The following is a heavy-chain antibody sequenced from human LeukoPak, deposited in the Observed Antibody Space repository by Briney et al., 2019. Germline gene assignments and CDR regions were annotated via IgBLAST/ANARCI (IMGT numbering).Heavy chain of an antibody. Sequence: PGGSLRLSCAASGFTFSSYAMSWVRQAPGKGLEWVSAISGSGGSTYYADSVKGRFTISRDNSKNTLYLQMNSLRAEDTAVYYCAKDGSTVTKILPRSFAGWGQGTLVTVSS. CDR2: ISGSGGST. CDR3: AKDGSTVTKILPRSFAG. V-gene: IGHV3-23*01. J-gene: IGHJ4*02. D-gene: IGHD4-17*01. CDR1: GFTFSSYA.